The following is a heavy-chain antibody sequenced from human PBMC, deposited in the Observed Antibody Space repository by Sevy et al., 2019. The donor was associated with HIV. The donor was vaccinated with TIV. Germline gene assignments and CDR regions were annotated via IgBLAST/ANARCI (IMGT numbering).Heavy chain of an antibody. CDR3: ARDMITFGGVIVFGAFDI. V-gene: IGHV1-2*02. CDR2: INPNSGGT. D-gene: IGHD3-16*02. Sequence: ASVKVSCKASGYTFTGYYMHWVRQAPGQGLEWMGWINPNSGGTNYAQKFQGRVTMTRDTSISTAYMELSRLRSEDTAVYYCARDMITFGGVIVFGAFDIWGQGTMVTVSS. J-gene: IGHJ3*02. CDR1: GYTFTGYY.